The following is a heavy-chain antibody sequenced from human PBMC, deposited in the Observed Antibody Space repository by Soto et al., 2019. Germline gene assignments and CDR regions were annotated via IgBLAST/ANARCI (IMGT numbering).Heavy chain of an antibody. V-gene: IGHV3-30*02. J-gene: IGHJ6*03. CDR3: AKVGGYCTNGVCWNGGSYYYYMDV. Sequence: VKGRFTISRDNSKNTLYLQMNSLRAEDTAVYYCAKVGGYCTNGVCWNGGSYYYYMDVWGKGTTVTVSS. D-gene: IGHD2-8*01.